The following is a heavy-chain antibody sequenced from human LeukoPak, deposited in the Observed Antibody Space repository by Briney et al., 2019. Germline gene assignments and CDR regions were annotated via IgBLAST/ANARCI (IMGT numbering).Heavy chain of an antibody. D-gene: IGHD3-22*01. CDR3: ARHTDYYDSSGYYYQP. V-gene: IGHV4-59*01. Sequence: SETLSLTCTVSGASISSYYWSWIRQPPGKGLEWIGYIYYSGRTNYNPSLKSRVTISVDTSKNQFSLRLSAGAAADTAVYYGARHTDYYDSSGYYYQPWGQGTLVTVSS. J-gene: IGHJ5*02. CDR1: GASISSYY. CDR2: IYYSGRT.